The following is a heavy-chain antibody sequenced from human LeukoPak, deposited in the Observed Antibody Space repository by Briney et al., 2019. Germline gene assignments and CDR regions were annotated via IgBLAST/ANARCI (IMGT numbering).Heavy chain of an antibody. V-gene: IGHV4-59*01. CDR1: GGSISSYY. Sequence: ASETLSLTCTVSGGSISSYYWSWIRQPPGKGLEWIGYIYYSGSTNYNPSLKSRVTISVDTSNNQFSLKLSSVTAADTAVYYCAGRHGDYPFAFDIWGQGTMVTVSS. J-gene: IGHJ3*02. CDR2: IYYSGST. CDR3: AGRHGDYPFAFDI. D-gene: IGHD4-17*01.